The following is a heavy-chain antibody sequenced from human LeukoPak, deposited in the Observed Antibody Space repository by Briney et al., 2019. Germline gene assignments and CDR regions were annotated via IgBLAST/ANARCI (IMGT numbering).Heavy chain of an antibody. J-gene: IGHJ4*02. V-gene: IGHV1-2*02. CDR1: GYTFTNYG. Sequence: ASVKVSCKASGYTFTNYGVSWVRQAPGQGLEWMGWINPNSGGTDYAQKFQGRVTMTRDTSISTAYMDLSGLKSDDTAVYYCARPLLWWPQVGYFDYWGQGTLVTVSS. CDR2: INPNSGGT. CDR3: ARPLLWWPQVGYFDY. D-gene: IGHD4/OR15-4a*01.